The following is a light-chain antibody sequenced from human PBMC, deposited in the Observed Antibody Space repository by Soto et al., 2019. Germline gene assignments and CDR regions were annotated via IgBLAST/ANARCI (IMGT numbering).Light chain of an antibody. Sequence: EIVLTQSPGTLSLSPGERVALSCRASQSVSSSYLAWYQQKPGQAPRLLIYGASSRATGIPDRFSGSGSGTDFTLTISRLEPEDFAVYYCQQYGSSLRTFGQGTKVDIK. J-gene: IGKJ1*01. CDR3: QQYGSSLRT. CDR1: QSVSSSY. V-gene: IGKV3-20*01. CDR2: GAS.